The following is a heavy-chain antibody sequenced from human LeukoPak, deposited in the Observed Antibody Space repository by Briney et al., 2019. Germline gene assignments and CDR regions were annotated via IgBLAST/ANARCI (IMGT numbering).Heavy chain of an antibody. CDR3: ARESLPAWFDT. J-gene: IGHJ5*02. CDR2: IYSGGST. V-gene: IGHV3-53*01. Sequence: GGSLRLSCAASGFTVSSNYMSWVRQAPGKGLEWVSVIYSGGSTYYADSVKGRFTISRDNSKNTLYLQTNSLRAEDTAVYYCARESLPAWFDTWGQGTLVTVS. CDR1: GFTVSSNY.